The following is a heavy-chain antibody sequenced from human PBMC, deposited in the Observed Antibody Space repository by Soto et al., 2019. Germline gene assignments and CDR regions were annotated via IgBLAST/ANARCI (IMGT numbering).Heavy chain of an antibody. Sequence: QVQLQQWGAGLLKPSETLSLTCAVYGGSFSGYYWSWIRQPPGKGLEWIGEINHSGSTNYNPSLKSPVTLSVGTSNNHFSLKLSSVTAADTAVYYCARGSHLAITMVRGVREARFYYWGQGTLVTVSS. J-gene: IGHJ4*02. CDR2: INHSGST. D-gene: IGHD3-10*01. CDR3: ARGSHLAITMVRGVREARFYY. V-gene: IGHV4-34*01. CDR1: GGSFSGYY.